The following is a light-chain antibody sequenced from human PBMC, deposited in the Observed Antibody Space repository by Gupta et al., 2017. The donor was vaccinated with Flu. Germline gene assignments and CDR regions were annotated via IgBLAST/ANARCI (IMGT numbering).Light chain of an antibody. V-gene: IGLV1-47*01. J-gene: IGLJ2*01. CDR3: AAWDDSLSALV. CDR1: SSNIGSNY. CDR2: RNN. Sequence: QSVLTPPPSASGTPGQRVTISCSGSSSNIGSNYVYWYQRLPGTAPKLLIYRNNQRPSGVPDRFSGSKSGTSASLAISGLRSEDEADYYCAAWDDSLSALVFGGGTKLTVL.